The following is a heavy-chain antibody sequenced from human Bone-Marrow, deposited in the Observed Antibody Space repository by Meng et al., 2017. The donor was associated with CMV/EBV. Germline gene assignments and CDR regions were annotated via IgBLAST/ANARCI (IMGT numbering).Heavy chain of an antibody. CDR3: ARDRGATVGCFDY. J-gene: IGHJ4*02. CDR1: GYTFTGYY. V-gene: IGHV1-2*02. CDR2: INPNSGGT. D-gene: IGHD1-26*01. Sequence: ASVTVSRKASGYTFTGYYMHWVRQAPGQGLEWMGWINPNSGGTNYAQKLQGRVTMTRDTSISTAYMELSRLRSDDTAVYYCARDRGATVGCFDYWGQGTLVTVSS.